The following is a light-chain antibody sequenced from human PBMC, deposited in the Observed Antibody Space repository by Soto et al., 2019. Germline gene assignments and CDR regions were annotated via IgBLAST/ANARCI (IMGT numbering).Light chain of an antibody. CDR1: SSDVGSYNR. CDR3: SSYTTDTTLV. V-gene: IGLV2-18*02. CDR2: EVT. J-gene: IGLJ2*01. Sequence: QSVLTQPPSVSRSPGQSVTISCTGTSSDVGSYNRVSGYQQPPGTAPKLMIYEVTNRPSGVPDRFSGTKSGNTASLTISGLQAEDEADYYCSSYTTDTTLVFGGGTKLTVL.